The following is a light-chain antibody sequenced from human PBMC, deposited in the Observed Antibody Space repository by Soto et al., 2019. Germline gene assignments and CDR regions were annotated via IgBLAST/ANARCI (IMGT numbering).Light chain of an antibody. Sequence: DLQMTQSPSSLSASVGDRVTITCRASQSISTYLNWYQQKPGKAPKLLISGASTLQSGVPSRFSGSGSGTDFTLTISSLQPEEFATYYCQQTYSTPLTFGGGTKV. V-gene: IGKV1-39*01. J-gene: IGKJ4*01. CDR1: QSISTY. CDR2: GAS. CDR3: QQTYSTPLT.